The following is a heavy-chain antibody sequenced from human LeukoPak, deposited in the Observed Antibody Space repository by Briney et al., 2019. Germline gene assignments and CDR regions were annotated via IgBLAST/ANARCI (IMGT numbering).Heavy chain of an antibody. CDR2: ISNDGSNK. J-gene: IGHJ4*02. Sequence: PGGSLRLSCAASGFTFSGYAIHWVRQAPGKGLEWVAVISNDGSNKYYADSVKGRFTISRDNSKNTLYLQMNSLRAEDTAVYYCARDIGSSGWYGPFDYWGQGTLVTVSS. CDR3: ARDIGSSGWYGPFDY. D-gene: IGHD6-19*01. CDR1: GFTFSGYA. V-gene: IGHV3-30*14.